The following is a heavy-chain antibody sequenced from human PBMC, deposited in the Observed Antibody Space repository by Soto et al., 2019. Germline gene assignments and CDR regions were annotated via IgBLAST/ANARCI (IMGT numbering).Heavy chain of an antibody. CDR2: ISYDGSNK. CDR3: AREGYDIPQDY. J-gene: IGHJ4*02. V-gene: IGHV3-30-3*01. Sequence: QVQLVESGGGVVQPGRSLRLSCAASGFTFSSYAMHWVRQAPGKGLEWVAVISYDGSNKYYADSVKGRFTISRDNSKNTLYLQMNSLRAEDTAVYYCAREGYDIPQDYWGQGTLVTVSS. CDR1: GFTFSSYA. D-gene: IGHD3-9*01.